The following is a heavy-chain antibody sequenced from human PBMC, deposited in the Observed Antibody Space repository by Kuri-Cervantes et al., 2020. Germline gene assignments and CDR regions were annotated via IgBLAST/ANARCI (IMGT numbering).Heavy chain of an antibody. V-gene: IGHV3-23*01. Sequence: GESLKISCAASGFIFSNYDMSWVRQAPGKGLEWVSGIRGSGETTFYADAVKGRFTISRDNSKHTLYLQMNSLRAEDTAVYYCAKTRWAYGDYGCDYWGQGTLVTVSS. J-gene: IGHJ4*02. CDR2: IRGSGETT. CDR3: AKTRWAYGDYGCDY. CDR1: GFIFSNYD. D-gene: IGHD4-17*01.